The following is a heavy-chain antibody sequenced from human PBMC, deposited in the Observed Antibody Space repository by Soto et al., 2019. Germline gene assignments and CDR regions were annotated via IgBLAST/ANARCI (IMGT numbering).Heavy chain of an antibody. CDR2: INHSGST. CDR1: GGSCSGYY. D-gene: IGHD2-21*02. J-gene: IGHJ3*02. Sequence: SETLSLTCAVYGGSCSGYYWSWIRQPPGKGLEWIGEINHSGSTNYNPPLKSRVTISVDASKNQFSLKLSSVTAADTAVYYCARAERNVVTAILHAFDIWGQGTMVTVS. V-gene: IGHV4-34*01. CDR3: ARAERNVVTAILHAFDI.